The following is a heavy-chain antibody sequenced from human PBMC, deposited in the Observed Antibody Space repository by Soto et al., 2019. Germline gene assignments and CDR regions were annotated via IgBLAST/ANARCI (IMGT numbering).Heavy chain of an antibody. CDR3: ARDASVYSSGWYRDYYYGMDV. V-gene: IGHV3-33*01. J-gene: IGHJ6*02. CDR1: GFTFSSYG. CDR2: IWYDGSNK. Sequence: LRLSCAASGFTFSSYGMHWVRQAPGKGLEWVAVIWYDGSNKYYADSVKGRFTISRDNSKNTLYLQMNSLRAEDTAVYYCARDASVYSSGWYRDYYYGMDVWGQGTTVTVSS. D-gene: IGHD6-19*01.